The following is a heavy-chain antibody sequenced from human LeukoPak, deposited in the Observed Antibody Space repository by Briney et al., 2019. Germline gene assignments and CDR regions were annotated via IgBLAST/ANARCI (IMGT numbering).Heavy chain of an antibody. CDR3: ARALPHRRLMDTTMEQHWFDP. J-gene: IGHJ5*02. Sequence: AAPVKVSCKASGYTFTSYGISWVRQAPGQGLEWMGWISAYNGNTNYAQKLQGRVTMTTDTSTSTAYMELRSLRSEDTAVYYCARALPHRRLMDTTMEQHWFDPWGQGTLVTVSS. D-gene: IGHD5-18*01. V-gene: IGHV1-18*01. CDR1: GYTFTSYG. CDR2: ISAYNGNT.